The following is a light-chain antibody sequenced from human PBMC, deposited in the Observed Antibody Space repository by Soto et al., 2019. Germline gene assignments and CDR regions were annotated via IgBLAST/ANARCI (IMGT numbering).Light chain of an antibody. CDR1: QSVSSY. J-gene: IGKJ1*01. CDR3: QRRSNWPPWT. V-gene: IGKV3-11*01. CDR2: EAS. Sequence: EIVLTQSPATLSLSPGERATLSCRASQSVSSYLAWYQQKPGQAPRLLIYEASNSDTGIPARFSGSGSGTDFTLTISSIGPEAVEFSYCQRRSNWPPWTFGQGTKVEIK.